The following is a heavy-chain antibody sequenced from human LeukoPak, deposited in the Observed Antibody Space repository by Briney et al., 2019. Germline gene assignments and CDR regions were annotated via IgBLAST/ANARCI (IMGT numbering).Heavy chain of an antibody. CDR2: IYNSGST. J-gene: IGHJ5*02. CDR3: ARSTMVNTATGWFDP. D-gene: IGHD4/OR15-4a*01. Sequence: SETLSLTCTVSGDSISSYYWSWIRQPPGKGLELIGYIYNSGSTNYNPSLKSRVTMSVDTSKNHMSLKLSSVTAADTAMYYCARSTMVNTATGWFDPWGQGTLVTVSS. CDR1: GDSISSYY. V-gene: IGHV4-59*12.